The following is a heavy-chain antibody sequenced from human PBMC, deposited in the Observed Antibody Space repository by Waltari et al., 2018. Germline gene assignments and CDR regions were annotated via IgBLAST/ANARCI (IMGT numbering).Heavy chain of an antibody. CDR2: FGPENGEA. Sequence: QVQVLQAGAEAKKPGASVKVTCKASGYTLTASSMHWVRQLPGKGLEWIGRFGPENGEASYAQEFQGRVTMTVDTYIDTAYMELSSLRSEDTAVYYCHLRVRHIVVVGAVKPSYSAYKDVGGRGSTVTVS. V-gene: IGHV1-24*01. CDR1: GYTLTASS. D-gene: IGHD2-15*01. CDR3: HLRVRHIVVVGAVKPSYSAYKDV. J-gene: IGHJ6*03.